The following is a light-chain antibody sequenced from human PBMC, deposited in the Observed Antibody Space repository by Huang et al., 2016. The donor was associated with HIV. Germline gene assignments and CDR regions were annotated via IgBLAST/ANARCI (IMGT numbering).Light chain of an antibody. J-gene: IGKJ1*01. CDR1: QSVSSN. Sequence: EVVLTQSPATLSVSPGERATLSCRASQSVSSNLAWYQHTSGQAPRLLIYDASTRATGIPARFSGSGSGTEFTLSISSLQTEDFAVYYCQQYSNWPPWTFGQGTKVEIK. V-gene: IGKV3-15*01. CDR2: DAS. CDR3: QQYSNWPPWT.